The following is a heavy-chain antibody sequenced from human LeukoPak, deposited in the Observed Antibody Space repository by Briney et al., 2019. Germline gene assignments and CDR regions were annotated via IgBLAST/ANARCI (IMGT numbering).Heavy chain of an antibody. D-gene: IGHD1-26*01. CDR1: GYTFTSYG. CDR2: ISAYNGNT. Sequence: ASVKVSCKASGYTFTSYGISWVRQAPGQGLEWMGWISAYNGNTNYAQKLQGRVTMTTDTSTSTAYMELRSLRSDDTAVYYCARDLGMELLGLYDAFDIWGQGTMVTVSS. J-gene: IGHJ3*02. CDR3: ARDLGMELLGLYDAFDI. V-gene: IGHV1-18*01.